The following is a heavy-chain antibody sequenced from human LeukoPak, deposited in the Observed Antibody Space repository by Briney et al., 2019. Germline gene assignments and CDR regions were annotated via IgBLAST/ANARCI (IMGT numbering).Heavy chain of an antibody. J-gene: IGHJ4*02. CDR3: TTIAAAGTEFDY. V-gene: IGHV3-21*01. CDR2: ISSSSSYI. Sequence: PGGSLRLSCAASGFTFSIYSMNWVRQAPGKGLEWVSSISSSSSYIYYADSVKGRFTISRDNAKNSLYLQMNSLRAEDTAVYYCTTIAAAGTEFDYWGQGTLVTVSS. D-gene: IGHD6-13*01. CDR1: GFTFSIYS.